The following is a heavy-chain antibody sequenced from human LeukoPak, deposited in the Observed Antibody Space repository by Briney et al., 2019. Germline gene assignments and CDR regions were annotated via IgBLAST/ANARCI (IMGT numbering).Heavy chain of an antibody. Sequence: GESLKTPCKGSGYSFSTYWFGWVRQMPGKGLEWMGIIYPFDSDTRYSPSFQGLVTISADKSINTAYLQWSSLKASDTAMYFCARSPVAGSPFDYWGQGSLVTVSS. CDR3: ARSPVAGSPFDY. V-gene: IGHV5-51*01. J-gene: IGHJ4*02. D-gene: IGHD6-19*01. CDR2: IYPFDSDT. CDR1: GYSFSTYW.